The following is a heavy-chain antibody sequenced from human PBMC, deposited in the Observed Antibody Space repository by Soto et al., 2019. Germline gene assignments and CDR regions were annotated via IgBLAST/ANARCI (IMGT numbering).Heavy chain of an antibody. Sequence: PSETLSLTCTVSGGSISSGDYYWSWIRQPPGKGLEWIGYIYYSGSTYYNPSLKSRVTISVDTSKNQFSLKLSSVTAADTVVYYCDRARWIQLWFYYYSSGMDVWGQGTTVTVSS. CDR1: GGSISSGDYY. J-gene: IGHJ6*02. D-gene: IGHD5-18*01. CDR2: IYYSGST. CDR3: DRARWIQLWFYYYSSGMDV. V-gene: IGHV4-30-4*01.